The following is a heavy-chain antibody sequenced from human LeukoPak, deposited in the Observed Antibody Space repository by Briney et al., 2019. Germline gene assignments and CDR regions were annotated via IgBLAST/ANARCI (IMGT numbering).Heavy chain of an antibody. J-gene: IGHJ4*02. CDR2: IKPDGSEK. Sequence: PGGSLRLSCAASGFTFSNYWMSWVRQAPGKGLEWVANIKPDGSEKYCVDSVKGRFTISRDNAKNSLFLQMNSLRAEDTAMYYCARLSGLSGYSGYGSDYWGQGTLVTVSS. CDR3: ARLSGLSGYSGYGSDY. V-gene: IGHV3-7*03. CDR1: GFTFSNYW. D-gene: IGHD5-12*01.